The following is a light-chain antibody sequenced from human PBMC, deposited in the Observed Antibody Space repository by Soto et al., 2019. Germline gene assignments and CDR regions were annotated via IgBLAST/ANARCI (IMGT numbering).Light chain of an antibody. CDR3: QQYDSSPT. J-gene: IGKJ1*01. Sequence: EIVMTQSPATLSVSPGERATLSCRASQSVSSNLAWYQQKPGQAPRLLIYGASSRATGIPDRFSGSGSGTDFTLTISRLEPEDFAVYHCQQYDSSPTFGQGTKVDIK. CDR2: GAS. V-gene: IGKV3-20*01. CDR1: QSVSSN.